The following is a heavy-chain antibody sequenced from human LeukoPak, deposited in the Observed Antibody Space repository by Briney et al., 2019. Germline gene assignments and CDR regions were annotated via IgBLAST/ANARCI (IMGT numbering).Heavy chain of an antibody. J-gene: IGHJ4*02. Sequence: GGSLRLSCAASGFTFSSYAMSWVRQAPGKGLEWVAVIWYDGSNKYYADSVKGRFTISRDNSKNTLYLQMNSLRAEDTAVYYCARDHYDFWSGYPEYYFDYWGQGTLVTVSS. V-gene: IGHV3-33*08. D-gene: IGHD3-3*01. CDR3: ARDHYDFWSGYPEYYFDY. CDR1: GFTFSSYA. CDR2: IWYDGSNK.